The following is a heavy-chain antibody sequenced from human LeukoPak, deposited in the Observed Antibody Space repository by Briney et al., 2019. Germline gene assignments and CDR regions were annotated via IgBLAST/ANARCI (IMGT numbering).Heavy chain of an antibody. J-gene: IGHJ4*02. CDR3: ARDGRTMASSQPYYFDS. Sequence: ASVKVSCKASGYTFTSYAMHWVRQAPGQRLEWMGWINPNSGGTNCAQNFEGRVTMTRDTSISTAYMELSRLTSDDTAVYYCARDGRTMASSQPYYFDSWGQGTLVTVSS. CDR2: INPNSGGT. CDR1: GYTFTSYA. V-gene: IGHV1-2*02. D-gene: IGHD5-24*01.